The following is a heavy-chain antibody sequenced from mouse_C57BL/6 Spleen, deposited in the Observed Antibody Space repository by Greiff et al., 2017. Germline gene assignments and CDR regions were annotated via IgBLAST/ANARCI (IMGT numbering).Heavy chain of an antibody. V-gene: IGHV5-6*01. CDR2: ISSGGSYT. CDR3: ARDGYDNYFDY. J-gene: IGHJ2*01. D-gene: IGHD2-2*01. Sequence: EVQLVESGGDLVKPGGSLTLSCAASGFTFSSYGMSWVRQTPEKRLEWVATISSGGSYTYYQDSVKGRFTISRDNAKNTLYLQMSSLKAEDTAMYYCARDGYDNYFDYWGQGTTLTVAS. CDR1: GFTFSSYG.